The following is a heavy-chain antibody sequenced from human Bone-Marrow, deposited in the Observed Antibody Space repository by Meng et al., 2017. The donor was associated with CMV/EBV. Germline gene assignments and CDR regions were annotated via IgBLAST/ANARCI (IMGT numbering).Heavy chain of an antibody. CDR2: IKGISGGT. J-gene: IGHJ4*02. CDR3: HVVIFDY. D-gene: IGHD2-15*01. CDR1: GYTFTGYY. V-gene: IGHV1-2*02. Sequence: ASVKVSCKASGYTFTGYYMHWVRQAPGQGLEWMGWIKGISGGTNFAQKFQGRVTMTRNTSISTAYMELSSLRSEDTAVYYCHVVIFDYWGQGTLVTVSS.